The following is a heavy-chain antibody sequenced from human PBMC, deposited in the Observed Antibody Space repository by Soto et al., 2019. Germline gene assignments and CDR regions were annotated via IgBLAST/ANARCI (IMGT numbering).Heavy chain of an antibody. CDR1: GFTFSSYW. Sequence: EVQLVESGGGLVQPGGSLRLSCAASGFTFSSYWMHWVRQAPGKGLVWVSRINSDGSSTSYADSVKGRFTISRDNAKNTXFLQMNSLRAEDTAVYYCARERGYCSSTSCYYYFDYWGQGTLVTVSS. J-gene: IGHJ4*02. CDR3: ARERGYCSSTSCYYYFDY. CDR2: INSDGSST. D-gene: IGHD2-2*01. V-gene: IGHV3-74*01.